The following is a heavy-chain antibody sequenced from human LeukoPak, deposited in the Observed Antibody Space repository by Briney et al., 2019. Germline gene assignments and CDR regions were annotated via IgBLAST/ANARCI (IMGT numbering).Heavy chain of an antibody. J-gene: IGHJ5*02. D-gene: IGHD3-3*01. Sequence: PGGSLRLSCTASGFAFNGYWMNWGRQVPGKGRMWLARINRDGTRTTYADPVKGRFTVSRYSAKNTLYLQMNSLRAEDSAVDYCARDNRRYDFWSGFNWFDPWGQGTLVTVSS. CDR2: INRDGTRT. CDR1: GFAFNGYW. CDR3: ARDNRRYDFWSGFNWFDP. V-gene: IGHV3-74*01.